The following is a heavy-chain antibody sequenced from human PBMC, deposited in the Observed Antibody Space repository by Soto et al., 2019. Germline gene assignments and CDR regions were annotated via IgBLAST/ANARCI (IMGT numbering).Heavy chain of an antibody. J-gene: IGHJ4*02. V-gene: IGHV3-30*18. Sequence: GGSLRLSCAASGFTFSSYGMHWVRQAPGKGLEWVAVISYDGSNKYYADSVKGRFTISRDNSENTLYLQMNSLRAEDTAVYYCAKAPPEYSRPDYWGQGTLVTVSS. D-gene: IGHD6-6*01. CDR3: AKAPPEYSRPDY. CDR2: ISYDGSNK. CDR1: GFTFSSYG.